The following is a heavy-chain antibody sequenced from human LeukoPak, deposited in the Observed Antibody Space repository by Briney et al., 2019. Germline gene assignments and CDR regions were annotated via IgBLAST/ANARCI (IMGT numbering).Heavy chain of an antibody. CDR1: GFTFSSYA. CDR3: ARGSYGTYSSGWYSEYFQH. CDR2: ISSSGSTK. D-gene: IGHD6-19*01. J-gene: IGHJ1*01. Sequence: GGSLRLSCAASGFTFSSYAMSWVRQAPGKGLEWVSYISSSGSTKYYADSVKGRFTISRDNSKNTLYLQMNSLRAEDTAVYYCARGSYGTYSSGWYSEYFQHWGQGTLVTVSS. V-gene: IGHV3-23*01.